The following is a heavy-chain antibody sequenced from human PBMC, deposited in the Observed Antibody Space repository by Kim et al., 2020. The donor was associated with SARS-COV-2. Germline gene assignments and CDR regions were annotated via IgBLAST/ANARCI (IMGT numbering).Heavy chain of an antibody. CDR1: GGSISSGGYY. J-gene: IGHJ6*02. D-gene: IGHD2-2*01. CDR3: ARDRYCSSTSCYRGGMDG. CDR2: IYYSGST. V-gene: IGHV4-31*03. Sequence: SETLSLTCTVSGGSISSGGYYWSWIRQHPGKGLEWIGYIYYSGSTYYNPSLKSRVTISVDTSKNQFSLKLSSVTAADTAVYYCARDRYCSSTSCYRGGMDGWGQGTTVTVSS.